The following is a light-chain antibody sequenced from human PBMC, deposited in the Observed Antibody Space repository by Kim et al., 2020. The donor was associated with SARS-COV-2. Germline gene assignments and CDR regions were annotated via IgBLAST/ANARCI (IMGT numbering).Light chain of an antibody. J-gene: IGKJ4*01. CDR3: QQFDTVPLT. V-gene: IGKV1-33*01. CDR1: HYINIL. CDR2: YAS. Sequence: ESVGDRFTITCQARHYINILLNWFQQKPGEAPKLLISYASSLETGLPSRFSGSGSGTHFTFTISSLQPGDVATYYCQQFDTVPLTFGGGTKVDIK.